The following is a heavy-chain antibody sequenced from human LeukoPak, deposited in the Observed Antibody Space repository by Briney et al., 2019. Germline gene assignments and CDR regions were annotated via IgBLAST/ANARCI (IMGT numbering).Heavy chain of an antibody. CDR1: GFTFDNYA. J-gene: IGHJ5*02. D-gene: IGHD3-22*01. CDR3: ARLINYYDSSGYYSWFDP. CDR2: INWNSDSI. Sequence: GGSLRLSCAASGFTFDNYALHWVRQAPGKGLEWVSSINWNSDSIDYADSVKGRFTISRDNAKNSLYLQMNSLRAEDTAVYYCARLINYYDSSGYYSWFDPWGQGTLVTVSS. V-gene: IGHV3-9*01.